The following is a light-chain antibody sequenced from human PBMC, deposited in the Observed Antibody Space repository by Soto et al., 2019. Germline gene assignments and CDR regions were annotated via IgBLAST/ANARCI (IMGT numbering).Light chain of an antibody. Sequence: DIQMTQSPSSLSASVGDRVTITCRASQSISSYLNWYQQKPGKAPKLLIYAASSLQSGVPSRFSGSGSGTNFTLTISSLKPEDFATYSCKQSYSTPRTSGKGTKLE. CDR2: AAS. V-gene: IGKV1-39*01. CDR1: QSISSY. J-gene: IGKJ1*01. CDR3: KQSYSTPRT.